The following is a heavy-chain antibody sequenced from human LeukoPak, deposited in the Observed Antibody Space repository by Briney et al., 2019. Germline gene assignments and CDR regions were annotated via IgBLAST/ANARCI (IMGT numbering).Heavy chain of an antibody. CDR3: ARNGYGSGTRYYYYMDV. CDR2: ISGSGGST. D-gene: IGHD3-10*01. Sequence: GGSLRLTCAASGFTFSSYGMHWVRQAPGKGLGWVSAISGSGGSTYYADSVKGRFTISRDNSKNTLYLQMNSLRAEDTAVYYCARNGYGSGTRYYYYMDVWGKGTTVTISS. CDR1: GFTFSSYG. J-gene: IGHJ6*03. V-gene: IGHV3-23*01.